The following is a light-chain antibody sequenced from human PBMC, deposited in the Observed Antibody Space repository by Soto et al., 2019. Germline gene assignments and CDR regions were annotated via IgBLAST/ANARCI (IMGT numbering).Light chain of an antibody. CDR3: QQLNSDPRT. CDR1: QGISSY. Sequence: DIQLTQSPSFLSASVGDRITVTCRASQGISSYLAWYQQKPAKAPKLLIYAASTLQSGVPSRFSGSGSGTEFTLTISSLQPEDFATYYCQQLNSDPRTFGQGTKVEIK. J-gene: IGKJ1*01. V-gene: IGKV1-9*01. CDR2: AAS.